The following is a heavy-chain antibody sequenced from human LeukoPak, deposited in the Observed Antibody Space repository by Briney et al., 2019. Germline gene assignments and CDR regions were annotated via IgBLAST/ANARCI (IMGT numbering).Heavy chain of an antibody. CDR1: GDSIRSSYW. CDR3: ARKPDGYFPFDY. V-gene: IGHV4-28*01. D-gene: IGHD3-22*01. J-gene: IGHJ4*02. Sequence: PSDTLSLTCGVFGDSIRSSYWWGWIRQPPGKGLEWIGYIYHSGKTHIHPSLKSRVTMSVGTPKNQFSLNLNSVTAVDTAVYYCARKPDGYFPFDYWGQGALVTVSS. CDR2: IYHSGKT.